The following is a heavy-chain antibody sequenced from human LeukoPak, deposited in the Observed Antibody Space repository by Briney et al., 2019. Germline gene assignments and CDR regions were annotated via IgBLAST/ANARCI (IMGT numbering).Heavy chain of an antibody. CDR1: GFTFDNYG. CDR2: INGNGGST. CDR3: ATHGREEVSSYFDY. J-gene: IGHJ4*02. V-gene: IGHV3-20*04. D-gene: IGHD5-24*01. Sequence: GGSLRLSCAASGFTFDNYGMSWVRQVPGKGLEWVSSINGNGGSTAYTDSVKGRFTISRDNAKNSLYLQMNSLRAGDTAVYYCATHGREEVSSYFDYWGQGTLVTVSS.